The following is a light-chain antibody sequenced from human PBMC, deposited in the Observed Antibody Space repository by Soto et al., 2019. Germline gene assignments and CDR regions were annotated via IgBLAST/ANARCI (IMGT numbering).Light chain of an antibody. Sequence: AIQMTQSPSSLSASVGDRVTITCRASQGIRNDLGWYQQKPGKAPKLLISAASSLQSGVPSRFSGSGSGTDFTLTISSLQPADFATYYCLQDYNYPLTFGGGTKVEI. V-gene: IGKV1-6*01. CDR1: QGIRND. CDR2: AAS. J-gene: IGKJ4*01. CDR3: LQDYNYPLT.